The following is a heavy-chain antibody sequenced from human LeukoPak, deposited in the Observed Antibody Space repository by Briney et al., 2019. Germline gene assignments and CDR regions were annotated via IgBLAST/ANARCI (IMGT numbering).Heavy chain of an antibody. J-gene: IGHJ4*02. CDR3: ARETYYYGSGSYYRVNYFDY. V-gene: IGHV4-39*07. D-gene: IGHD3-10*01. Sequence: SETLSLTCTVSGGSISSSSYYWGWIRQPPGKGLEWIGSIYYSGSTYYNPSLKSRVTISVDTSKNQFSLKLSSVTAADTAVYYCARETYYYGSGSYYRVNYFDYWGQRTLVTVSS. CDR1: GGSISSSSYY. CDR2: IYYSGST.